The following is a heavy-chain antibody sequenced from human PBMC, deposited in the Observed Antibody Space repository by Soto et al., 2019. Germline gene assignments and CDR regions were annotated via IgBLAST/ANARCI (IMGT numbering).Heavy chain of an antibody. V-gene: IGHV4-31*03. CDR2: IYYSGST. CDR1: GGSISSGGYY. D-gene: IGHD2-2*02. J-gene: IGHJ4*02. Sequence: SETLSLTCTVSGGSISSGGYYWSWIRQHPGKGLEWIGYIYYSGSTYYNPSLKSRVTISVDTSKNQFSLKLSSVTAAGTAVYYCARGTRYPFDYWGQGTLVTVSS. CDR3: ARGTRYPFDY.